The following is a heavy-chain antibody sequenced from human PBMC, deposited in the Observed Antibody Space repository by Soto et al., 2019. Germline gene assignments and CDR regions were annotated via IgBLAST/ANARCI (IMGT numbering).Heavy chain of an antibody. CDR2: IHHTGRT. D-gene: IGHD6-6*01. J-gene: IGHJ4*02. CDR1: GDSVKSAY. Sequence: QVQLQEMGPGLVKPSQTLTITCTVSGDSVKSAYWSWIRQLPGKDLEWMGNIHHTGRTFYNPSLKSRLAISIDTSKPHFSLRMRSITAADSAVYYCARTDAYNSSFFDSWGQGAVVTVSS. CDR3: ARTDAYNSSFFDS. V-gene: IGHV4-31*03.